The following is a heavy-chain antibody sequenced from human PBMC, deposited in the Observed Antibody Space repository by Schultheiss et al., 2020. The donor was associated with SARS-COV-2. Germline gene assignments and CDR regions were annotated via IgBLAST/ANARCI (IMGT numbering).Heavy chain of an antibody. Sequence: SETLSLTCTVSGGSVSSGSYYWSWIRQHPGKGLEWIGYIYYSGSTYYNPSLKSRVTISVDTSKNQFSLKLSSVTAADTAVYYCARHDGLTRIAVGGFDYWGQGTLVTVSS. D-gene: IGHD6-19*01. J-gene: IGHJ4*02. V-gene: IGHV4-31*03. CDR3: ARHDGLTRIAVGGFDY. CDR2: IYYSGST. CDR1: GGSVSSGSYY.